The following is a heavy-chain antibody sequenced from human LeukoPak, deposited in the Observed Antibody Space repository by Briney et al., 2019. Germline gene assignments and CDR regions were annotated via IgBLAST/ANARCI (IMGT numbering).Heavy chain of an antibody. CDR1: GFIFSDYY. J-gene: IGHJ4*02. CDR2: IGDSGDST. CDR3: AREDRRYSYGDY. Sequence: GGSLRLSCAGSGFIFSDYYIDWVRQAPGKGLEWVSAIGDSGDSTYYADSVKGRFTISRDNSKNTVFLQMNSLRAEDTAVYYCAREDRRYSYGDYWGQGTLVTVSS. V-gene: IGHV3-23*01. D-gene: IGHD5-18*01.